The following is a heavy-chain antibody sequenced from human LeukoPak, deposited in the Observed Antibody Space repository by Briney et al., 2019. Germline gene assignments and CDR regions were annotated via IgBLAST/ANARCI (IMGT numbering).Heavy chain of an antibody. CDR3: ARGIAAAPTYGMDV. V-gene: IGHV3-33*01. Sequence: GGSLRLSCAASGFTFSSYGMHWVRQAPGKGLEWVAVIRYDGSNKYYADSVKGRFTISRDNSKNTLYLQMNSLRAEDTAVYYCARGIAAAPTYGMDVWGQGTTVTVSS. D-gene: IGHD6-13*01. CDR2: IRYDGSNK. J-gene: IGHJ6*02. CDR1: GFTFSSYG.